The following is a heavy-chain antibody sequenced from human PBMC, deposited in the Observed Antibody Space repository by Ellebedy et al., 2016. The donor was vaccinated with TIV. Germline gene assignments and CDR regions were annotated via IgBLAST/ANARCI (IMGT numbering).Heavy chain of an antibody. CDR3: ARDVPADAAALLDY. D-gene: IGHD2-2*01. V-gene: IGHV1-18*04. J-gene: IGHJ4*02. Sequence: AASVKVSCKASGYPFPNSGVSWVRQAPGQGLEWVGWISAYNGNTKYGQKFQGRISLTTDTSMGTAYMELRRLRSDDTGVYFCARDVPADAAALLDYWGQGTRVTVSS. CDR2: ISAYNGNT. CDR1: GYPFPNSG.